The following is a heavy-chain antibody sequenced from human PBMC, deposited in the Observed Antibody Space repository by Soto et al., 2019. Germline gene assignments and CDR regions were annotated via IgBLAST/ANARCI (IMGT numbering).Heavy chain of an antibody. CDR3: ASTKYDSSSYYYWYLGL. V-gene: IGHV1-69*06. Sequence: QVELVQSGAEVKKPGSSVKVSCQASEDTFRNYAISWVRQAPGQGLEWMGGIIPIFGTANYAQKFQGRVKINPETAANTVYLGLNSLRSEDTGVQFFASTKYDSSSYYYWYLGLWGRGTLVTVSS. D-gene: IGHD3-22*01. CDR2: IIPIFGTA. J-gene: IGHJ2*01. CDR1: EDTFRNYA.